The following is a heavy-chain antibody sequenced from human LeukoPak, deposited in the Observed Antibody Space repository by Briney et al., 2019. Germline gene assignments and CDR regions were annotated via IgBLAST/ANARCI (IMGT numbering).Heavy chain of an antibody. V-gene: IGHV3-15*01. J-gene: IGHJ4*02. D-gene: IGHD3-10*01. CDR2: IKSKTDGGTT. CDR3: TTTLWFGELSIDY. CDR1: GFTFNNAW. Sequence: PGGSLRLSCAASGFTFNNAWMSWVRQAPGKGLEWVGRIKSKTDGGTTDYAAPVKGRFTISRDDSKNTLYLQMNSLKTEDTAVYYCTTTLWFGELSIDYWGQGTLVTVSS.